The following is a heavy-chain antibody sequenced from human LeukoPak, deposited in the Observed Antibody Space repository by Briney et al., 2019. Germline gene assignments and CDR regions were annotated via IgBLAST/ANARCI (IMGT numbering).Heavy chain of an antibody. D-gene: IGHD3-10*02. CDR2: ISPSGTDI. V-gene: IGHV3-11*04. CDR3: AKEELRRITMWGYMDV. CDR1: AFTFSDNY. J-gene: IGHJ6*03. Sequence: GGSLRLSCAVSAFTFSDNYMTWIRQAPGKGLESVSYISPSGTDISYADSVKGRFTISRDNSKNTLYLQMNSLSAEDTAFYYCAKEELRRITMWGYMDVWGKGTTVTISS.